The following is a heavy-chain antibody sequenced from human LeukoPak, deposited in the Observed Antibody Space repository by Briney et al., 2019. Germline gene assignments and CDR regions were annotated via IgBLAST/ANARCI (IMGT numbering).Heavy chain of an antibody. CDR2: ISGSGGST. D-gene: IGHD3-10*01. CDR3: AKDLGGSYYGSGSYFVFAY. J-gene: IGHJ4*02. V-gene: IGHV3-23*01. CDR1: GFTFSSSA. Sequence: PGGSLRLSCAASGFTFSSSAMSWVRQAPGKGLEWVSAISGSGGSTYYADSVKGRFTISRDNSKNTLYLQMNSLRAEDTAVYYCAKDLGGSYYGSGSYFVFAYWGQGTLVTVSS.